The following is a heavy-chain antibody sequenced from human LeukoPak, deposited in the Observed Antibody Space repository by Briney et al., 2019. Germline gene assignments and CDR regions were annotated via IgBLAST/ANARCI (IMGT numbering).Heavy chain of an antibody. CDR2: IRHDGSSK. Sequence: PGGSLRLSCAASGFTFSSYSMHWVRQAPGKGPEWVAFIRHDGSSKYYADSVKGRFTISRDNSKNTLYLQMNSLRAEDTAVYYCAKDRLLIYDVFDYWGQGTLVTVSS. CDR3: AKDRLLIYDVFDY. V-gene: IGHV3-30*02. CDR1: GFTFSSYS. D-gene: IGHD5/OR15-5a*01. J-gene: IGHJ4*02.